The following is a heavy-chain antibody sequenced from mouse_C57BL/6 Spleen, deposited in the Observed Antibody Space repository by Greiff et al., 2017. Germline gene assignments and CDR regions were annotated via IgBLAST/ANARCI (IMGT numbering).Heavy chain of an antibody. J-gene: IGHJ3*01. CDR3: ARKGDYEEFAY. Sequence: VMLVESGPGLVQPSQSLSITCTVSGFSLTSYGVHWVRQSPGKGLEWLGVIWSGGSTDYNAAFISRLSISKDNSKCQVFFKMNSLQADDTAIYYCARKGDYEEFAYWGQGTLVTVSA. D-gene: IGHD2-4*01. CDR2: IWSGGST. CDR1: GFSLTSYG. V-gene: IGHV2-2*01.